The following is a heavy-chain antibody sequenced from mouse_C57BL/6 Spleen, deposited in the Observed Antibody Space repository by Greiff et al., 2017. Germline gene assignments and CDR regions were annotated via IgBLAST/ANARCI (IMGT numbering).Heavy chain of an antibody. J-gene: IGHJ3*01. V-gene: IGHV1-69*01. CDR1: GYTFTSYW. CDR3: ATLLAWFAY. CDR2: IDPSDSYT. Sequence: QVQLQQPGAELVMPGASVKLSCKASGYTFTSYWMHWVKRRPGQGLEWIGEIDPSDSYTNYNQKFKGKFTLTVDKSSSTAYMQLSSLTSEDSAVYYCATLLAWFAYWGQGTLVTVSA. D-gene: IGHD1-1*01.